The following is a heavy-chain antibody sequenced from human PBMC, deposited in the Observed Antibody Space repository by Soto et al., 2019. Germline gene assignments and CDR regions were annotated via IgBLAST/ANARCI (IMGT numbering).Heavy chain of an antibody. Sequence: EVQVVESGGDLVKPGGSLRLSCVTSGFMFSSAWMNWVRQAPGKGLEWVGRIKSKRDGGARDYAEHVKGRFSISRDDSKNTVFLQMNSLRAEDTAVYYCVEGWNDFWGQGTLVTVSS. CDR3: VEGWNDF. V-gene: IGHV3-15*01. CDR1: GFMFSSAW. J-gene: IGHJ4*02. CDR2: IKSKRDGGAR. D-gene: IGHD1-1*01.